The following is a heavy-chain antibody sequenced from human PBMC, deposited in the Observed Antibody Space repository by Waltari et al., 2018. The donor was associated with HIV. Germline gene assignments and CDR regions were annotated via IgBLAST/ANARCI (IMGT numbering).Heavy chain of an antibody. CDR2: IIPIFGTA. Sequence: QVQLVQSGAEVKKPGSSVKVSCKASGGTFSSYAISWVRQAPGQGLEWMGGIIPIFGTANYAQKFQGRVTITADKSTSTAYMELSSLRSEDTAVYYCASQRWSIAARPSPFDYWGQGTLVTVSS. CDR1: GGTFSSYA. CDR3: ASQRWSIAARPSPFDY. J-gene: IGHJ4*02. D-gene: IGHD6-6*01. V-gene: IGHV1-69*06.